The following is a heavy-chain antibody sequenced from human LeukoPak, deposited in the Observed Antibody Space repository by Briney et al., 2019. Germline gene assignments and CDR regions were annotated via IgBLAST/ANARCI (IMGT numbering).Heavy chain of an antibody. Sequence: GASVKVSCKASGYTFTGYYMHWARQAPGRGLEWMGGINPNSGVTNYAQKLQGSVTMTRDTSISTAYMELSRLRSDDTAVYYCARAAGSSSYKYYYYYYYMDVWGKGTTVTVSS. CDR3: ARAAGSSSYKYYYYYYYMDV. CDR2: INPNSGVT. CDR1: GYTFTGYY. V-gene: IGHV1-2*02. J-gene: IGHJ6*03. D-gene: IGHD6-6*01.